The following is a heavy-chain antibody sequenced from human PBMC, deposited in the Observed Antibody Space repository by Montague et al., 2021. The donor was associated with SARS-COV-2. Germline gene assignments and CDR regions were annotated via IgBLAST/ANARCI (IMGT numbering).Heavy chain of an antibody. CDR1: GYSITSGYQ. CDR3: VRDLGNRVRDY. J-gene: IGHJ4*02. CDR2: IFYIGKT. Sequence: SETLSLTCSVSGYSITSGYQWGWILKPPGKGLAWIGCIFYIGKTYYSPSLKSRLTISLDSSKNQFSLQARSVTAADTAVYYCVRDLGNRVRDYWGQGTLVTVSS. V-gene: IGHV4-38-2*02. D-gene: IGHD3-16*01.